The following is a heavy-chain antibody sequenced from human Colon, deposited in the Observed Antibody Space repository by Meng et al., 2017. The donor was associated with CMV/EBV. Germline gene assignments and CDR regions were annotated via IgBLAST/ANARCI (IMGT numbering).Heavy chain of an antibody. V-gene: IGHV3-21*01. Sequence: GESLKISCAASGFTFSSHSMNWVRQSPGKGLEWVSSITSDSTYIYYAESVKGRFIVSRDNARKSLELQMNTLRAEDTGVYYCARAGVGGAHYSFDYWGQGILVTVSS. J-gene: IGHJ4*02. CDR1: GFTFSSHS. D-gene: IGHD2-21*01. CDR3: ARAGVGGAHYSFDY. CDR2: ITSDSTYI.